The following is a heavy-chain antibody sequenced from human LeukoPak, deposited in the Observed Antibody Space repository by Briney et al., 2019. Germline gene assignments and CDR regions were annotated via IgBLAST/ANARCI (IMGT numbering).Heavy chain of an antibody. CDR2: ISSSSSYI. CDR1: GFTFSSYS. D-gene: IGHD4-23*01. V-gene: IGHV3-21*01. Sequence: PGGSLRLSCAASGFTFSSYSMNWVRQAPGKGLEWVSSISSSSSYIYYADSVKGRLTISRDNAKNSLYLQMNSLRAEDTAVYYCARGDGGNGKDYWGQETLVTVS. J-gene: IGHJ4*02. CDR3: ARGDGGNGKDY.